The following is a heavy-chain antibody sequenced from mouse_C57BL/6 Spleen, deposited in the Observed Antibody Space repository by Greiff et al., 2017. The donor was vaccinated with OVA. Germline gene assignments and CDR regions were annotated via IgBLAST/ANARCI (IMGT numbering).Heavy chain of an antibody. CDR2: IYPRDGST. CDR3: AVMNHYYGSSRYAMDY. Sequence: VQLQQSDAELVKPGASVKISCKVSGYTFTDHTIHWMKQRPEQGLEWIGYIYPRDGSTKYNEKFKGKATLTADKSSSTAYMQLNSLTSEDSAVYFCAVMNHYYGSSRYAMDYWGQGTSVTVSS. D-gene: IGHD1-1*01. V-gene: IGHV1-78*01. J-gene: IGHJ4*01. CDR1: GYTFTDHT.